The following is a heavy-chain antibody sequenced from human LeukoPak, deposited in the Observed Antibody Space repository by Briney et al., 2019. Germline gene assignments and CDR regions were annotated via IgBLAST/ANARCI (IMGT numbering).Heavy chain of an antibody. CDR3: ARDYCGGDCYPFDY. J-gene: IGHJ4*02. CDR1: GFTFDDYG. Sequence: PGGSLRLSCAVSGFTFDDYGMSWVRQAPGKGLEWVSGINWNGGSTGYADSVKGRFTISRDNAKKSVYLKMNSLRGEDTALYYCARDYCGGDCYPFDYWGQGTLVTVSS. D-gene: IGHD2-21*02. CDR2: INWNGGST. V-gene: IGHV3-20*04.